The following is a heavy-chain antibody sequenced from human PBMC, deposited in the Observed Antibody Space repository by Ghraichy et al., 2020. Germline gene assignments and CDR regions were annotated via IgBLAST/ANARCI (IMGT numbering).Heavy chain of an antibody. CDR2: IYYSGST. V-gene: IGHV4-39*01. D-gene: IGHD4-11*01. J-gene: IGHJ3*02. CDR3: ARCKRTTKHAFDI. Sequence: SETLSLTCTVSGGSISSSSYYWGWIRQPPGKGLEWIGSIYYSGSTYYNPSLKSRVTISVDTSKNQFYLKLSSVTAADTAVYYCARCKRTTKHAFDIWGQGTMVTVSS. CDR1: GGSISSSSYY.